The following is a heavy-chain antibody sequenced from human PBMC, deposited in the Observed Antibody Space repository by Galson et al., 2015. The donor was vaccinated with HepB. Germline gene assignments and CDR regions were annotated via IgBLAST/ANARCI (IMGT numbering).Heavy chain of an antibody. Sequence: VKVSCKASGGTFSSYAISWVRQAPGQGLEWMGRIIPILGIANYAQKFQGRVTITADKSTSTAYMELSSLRSEDTAVYYCARSYYDILTGYYMADYYYYYMDVWGKGTTVTVSS. CDR3: ARSYYDILTGYYMADYYYYYMDV. J-gene: IGHJ6*03. CDR2: IIPILGIA. D-gene: IGHD3-9*01. V-gene: IGHV1-69*10. CDR1: GGTFSSYA.